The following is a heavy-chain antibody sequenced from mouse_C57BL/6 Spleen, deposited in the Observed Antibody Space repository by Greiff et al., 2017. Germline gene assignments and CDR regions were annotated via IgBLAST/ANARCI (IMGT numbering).Heavy chain of an antibody. CDR1: GFTFTDYY. D-gene: IGHD2-2*01. CDR2: IRNKANGYTT. J-gene: IGHJ4*01. CDR3: ARYKQYGYPYYYAMDY. Sequence: EVQLQESGGGLVQPGGSLSLSCAASGFTFTDYYMSWVRQPPGKALEWLGFIRNKANGYTTEYSASVKGRFTISRDNSQSILYLQMNALRAEDSATYYCARYKQYGYPYYYAMDYWGQGTSVTVSS. V-gene: IGHV7-3*01.